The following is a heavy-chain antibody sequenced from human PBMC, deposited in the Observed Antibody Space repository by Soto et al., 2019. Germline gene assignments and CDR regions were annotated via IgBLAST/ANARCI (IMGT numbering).Heavy chain of an antibody. Sequence: PGGSLRLSCAASGFTFSIYAMSWVRQTPGKGLEWVSALSGTGLTIFYAEAVKGRFTISRDNSQFSLKLSSVTAADTAVYYCARALTGLHMTTVTYYFDYWGQGTLVTVSS. V-gene: IGHV3-23*01. CDR2: LSGTGLTI. CDR3: ARALTGLHMTTVTYYFDY. D-gene: IGHD4-4*01. CDR1: GFTFSIYA. J-gene: IGHJ4*02.